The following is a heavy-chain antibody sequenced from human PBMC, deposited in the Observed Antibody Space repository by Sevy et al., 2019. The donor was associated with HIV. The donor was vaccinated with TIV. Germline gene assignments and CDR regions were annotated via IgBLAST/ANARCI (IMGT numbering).Heavy chain of an antibody. CDR2: IYYSGST. J-gene: IGHJ6*02. Sequence: SETLSLTCTVSGGSISSGDYYWSWIRQPPGKGLEWIGYIYYSGSTYYNPSLKSRVTISVDTSKNQFSLKLSSVTAADPAVYYCARDPGIVRGVKAGHYYYYGMDVWGQGTTVTVSS. V-gene: IGHV4-30-4*01. CDR3: ARDPGIVRGVKAGHYYYYGMDV. CDR1: GGSISSGDYY. D-gene: IGHD3-10*01.